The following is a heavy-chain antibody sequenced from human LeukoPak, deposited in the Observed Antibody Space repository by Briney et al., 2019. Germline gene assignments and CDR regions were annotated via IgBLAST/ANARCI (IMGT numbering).Heavy chain of an antibody. Sequence: GGSLRLSCAASGFTSSSYAMCWVRQAPGKGLEWVSGISGSGGSAYYADSVKGRFTISRDNSKNTLYLQMNGLRAEDTAVYYCAKEAFSCFDYWGQGTLVTVSS. V-gene: IGHV3-23*01. CDR3: AKEAFSCFDY. D-gene: IGHD2-2*01. CDR2: ISGSGGSA. CDR1: GFTSSSYA. J-gene: IGHJ4*02.